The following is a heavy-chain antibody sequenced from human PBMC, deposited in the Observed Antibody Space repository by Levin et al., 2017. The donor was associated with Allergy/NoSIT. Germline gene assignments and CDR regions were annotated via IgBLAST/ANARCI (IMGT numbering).Heavy chain of an antibody. CDR3: AKRATPLTFDT. D-gene: IGHD2-15*01. CDR1: GFSFHNYG. Sequence: GGSLRLSCAASGFSFHNYGFHWVRQAPGKGLEWVAFISYSGDKKSYADSVKGRFSISRDNSKNTVFLQMNSLTADDTAVYYCAKRATPLTFDTWGQGTLVTVSS. J-gene: IGHJ4*02. V-gene: IGHV3-30*19. CDR2: ISYSGDKK.